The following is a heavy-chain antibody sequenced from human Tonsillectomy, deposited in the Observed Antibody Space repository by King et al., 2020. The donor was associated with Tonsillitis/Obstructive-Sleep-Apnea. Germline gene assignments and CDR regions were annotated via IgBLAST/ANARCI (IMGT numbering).Heavy chain of an antibody. D-gene: IGHD6-19*01. V-gene: IGHV4-4*07. CDR1: GGSISSYY. CDR3: ARDREYSSGGYYYYGMDL. CDR2: IYTSGNT. J-gene: IGHJ6*02. Sequence: QLQESGPGLVKPSETLSLTCTVSGGSISSYYRSWIRQPAGKGLEWIGRIYTSGNTNYNPSLKSRVTMSVDRSKNQFSLNLSSVTAADTAVYYCARDREYSSGGYYYYGMDLWGQGTTVTVSS.